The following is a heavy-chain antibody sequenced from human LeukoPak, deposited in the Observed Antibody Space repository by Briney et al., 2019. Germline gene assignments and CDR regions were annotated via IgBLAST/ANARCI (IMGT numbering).Heavy chain of an antibody. CDR3: ARVPGPNWFDP. J-gene: IGHJ5*02. Sequence: SETLSLTYTVSGGSISSYYWSWIRQPPGKGLEWIGYIYYSGSTNYNPSLKSRVTISVDTSKNQISLNLRSVTAADTAVYYCARVPGPNWFDPWGQGTLVTVSS. CDR1: GGSISSYY. V-gene: IGHV4-59*08. CDR2: IYYSGST.